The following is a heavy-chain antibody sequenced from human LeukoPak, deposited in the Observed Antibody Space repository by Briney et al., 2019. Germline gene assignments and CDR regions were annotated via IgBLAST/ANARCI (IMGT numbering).Heavy chain of an antibody. CDR3: ARGRVRYCSSTSCYYYYGMDV. CDR1: GGSISSGGYS. V-gene: IGHV4-30-2*01. J-gene: IGHJ6*02. CDR2: IYHSGST. Sequence: SETLSLTCAVSGGSISSGGYSWSWIRQPPGKGLEWIGYIYHSGSTYYNPSLKSRVTISVDTSKNQFSLKLSSVTAADTAVYYCARGRVRYCSSTSCYYYYGMDVWGQGTTVTVSS. D-gene: IGHD2-2*01.